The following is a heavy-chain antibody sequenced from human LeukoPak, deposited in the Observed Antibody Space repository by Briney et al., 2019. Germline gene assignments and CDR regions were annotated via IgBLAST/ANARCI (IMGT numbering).Heavy chain of an antibody. CDR1: GYTFTSYY. CDR2: INPSGGNT. D-gene: IGHD1-26*01. J-gene: IGHJ3*02. V-gene: IGHV1-46*01. Sequence: ASVTVSCKASGYTFTSYYMHWVRQPPGQGLEWMGIINPSGGNTSYAQKFQGRVTMTSDTSTSTVYMELSSLRSEDTAVYYCARDLPGRGSYLDFYAFDIWGQGTMVTVSS. CDR3: ARDLPGRGSYLDFYAFDI.